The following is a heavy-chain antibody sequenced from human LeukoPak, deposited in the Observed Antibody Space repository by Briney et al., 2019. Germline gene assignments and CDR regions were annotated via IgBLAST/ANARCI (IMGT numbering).Heavy chain of an antibody. CDR1: GDSINSSNYY. Sequence: PSETLSLTCTVSGDSINSSNYYWGWIRQPPGKGLEWIGSIHFIGITYDNPSLNSRITISLDTSKNQLFLKMISMIAADTAVYYCAIAVAGTLDYWGQGTLVTVSS. CDR2: IHFIGIT. D-gene: IGHD6-19*01. CDR3: AIAVAGTLDY. J-gene: IGHJ4*02. V-gene: IGHV4-39*07.